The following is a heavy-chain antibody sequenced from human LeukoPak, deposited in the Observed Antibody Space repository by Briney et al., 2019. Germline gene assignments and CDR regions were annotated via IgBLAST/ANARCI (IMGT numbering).Heavy chain of an antibody. CDR3: ARDSKGDYGDHGEDY. J-gene: IGHJ4*02. Sequence: PGGSLRLSCAASGFTFSSYAMSWVRQAPGKGLEWVSAISGSGGSTYYADSVKGRFTISRDNAKNSLNLQMNSLRAEDTAVYYCARDSKGDYGDHGEDYWGQGTLVTVSS. V-gene: IGHV3-23*01. CDR1: GFTFSSYA. D-gene: IGHD4-17*01. CDR2: ISGSGGST.